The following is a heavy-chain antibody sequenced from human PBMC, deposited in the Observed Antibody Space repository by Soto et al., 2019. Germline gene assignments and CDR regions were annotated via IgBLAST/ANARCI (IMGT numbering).Heavy chain of an antibody. CDR3: ARGCKLTGDLVDIGDY. Sequence: ASVKVSCKASGYTFTGYYMHWVRQAPGQGLEWMGWINPNSGGTNYAQKFQGWVTMTRDTSISTAYMELSRLRSDDTAVYYCARGCKLTGDLVDIGDYWGQGTLVTVSS. V-gene: IGHV1-2*04. D-gene: IGHD7-27*01. J-gene: IGHJ4*02. CDR2: INPNSGGT. CDR1: GYTFTGYY.